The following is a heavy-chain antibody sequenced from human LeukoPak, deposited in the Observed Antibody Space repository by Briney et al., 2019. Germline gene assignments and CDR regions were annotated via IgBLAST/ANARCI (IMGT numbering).Heavy chain of an antibody. J-gene: IGHJ6*03. CDR2: INPTGGST. CDR1: GYTFTSYY. CDR3: ARGRYYYYYMDV. Sequence: ASVKVSCKASGYTFTSYYMHWVRQAPGQGLEWMGLINPTGGSTGYAQKFQGRVTMTRNTSISTAYMELSSLRSEDTAVYYCARGRYYYYYMDVWGKGTTVTISS. V-gene: IGHV1-46*01.